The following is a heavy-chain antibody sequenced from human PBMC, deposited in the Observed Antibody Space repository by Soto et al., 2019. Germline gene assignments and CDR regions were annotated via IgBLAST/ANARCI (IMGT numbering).Heavy chain of an antibody. Sequence: PGGSLRLSCAASGFTFSSYWMHWVRQAPGKGLVWVSRINSDGSSTSYADSVKGRFTISRDNAKNTLYLQMNSLRAEDTAVYYCARGYRGGGYCSSTSCPNYYYYYGMDVWGQGTTVTVSS. V-gene: IGHV3-74*01. J-gene: IGHJ6*02. CDR2: INSDGSST. CDR1: GFTFSSYW. CDR3: ARGYRGGGYCSSTSCPNYYYYYGMDV. D-gene: IGHD2-2*03.